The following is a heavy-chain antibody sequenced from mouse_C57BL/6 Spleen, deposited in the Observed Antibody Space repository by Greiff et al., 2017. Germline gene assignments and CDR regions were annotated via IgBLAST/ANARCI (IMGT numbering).Heavy chain of an antibody. J-gene: IGHJ1*03. Sequence: EVQLVASGPELVKPGASVKMSCKASGYTFTDYNMHWVKQSHGKSLEWIGYINPNNGGTSYNQKCKGKATLTVNKSSSTAYMELRSLTSEDSAVYYCARGFYDGYYWYFDVWGTGTTVTVSS. V-gene: IGHV1-22*01. CDR2: INPNNGGT. CDR1: GYTFTDYN. CDR3: ARGFYDGYYWYFDV. D-gene: IGHD2-3*01.